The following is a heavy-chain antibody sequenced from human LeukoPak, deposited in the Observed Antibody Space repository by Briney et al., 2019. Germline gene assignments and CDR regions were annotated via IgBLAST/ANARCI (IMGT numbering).Heavy chain of an antibody. CDR3: AKTNIVVVPAAILWFDP. CDR1: GFTFSSYG. Sequence: GGSLRLSCAASGFTFSSYGMHWVRQAPGKGLEWVAVIWYDGSNKNYADSVKGRFTISRDNSKNTLYLQMNSLRAEDTAVYYCAKTNIVVVPAAILWFDPWGQGTLVTVSS. CDR2: IWYDGSNK. J-gene: IGHJ5*02. D-gene: IGHD2-2*01. V-gene: IGHV3-33*06.